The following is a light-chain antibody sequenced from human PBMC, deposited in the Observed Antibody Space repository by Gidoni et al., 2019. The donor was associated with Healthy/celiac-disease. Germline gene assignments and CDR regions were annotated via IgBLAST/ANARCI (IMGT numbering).Light chain of an antibody. CDR1: QSLNNRF. Sequence: ATLSCRASQSLNNRFLAWYQQKPGLAPRLLVYYAASRATGIPDRFSATGSGTDFTLTISSLEPEDFAGYYCQQYDSAPFGLGGGTRVDI. V-gene: IGKV3D-20*01. CDR2: YAA. J-gene: IGKJ4*01. CDR3: QQYDSAPFG.